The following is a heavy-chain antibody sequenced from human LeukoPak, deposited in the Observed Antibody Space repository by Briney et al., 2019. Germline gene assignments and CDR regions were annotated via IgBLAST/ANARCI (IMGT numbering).Heavy chain of an antibody. CDR1: GYSISSGYY. J-gene: IGHJ4*02. Sequence: PSETLSLTCTVSGYSISSGYYWGWIRQPPGKGLEWIGSIYHSGSTYYNPSLKSRVTISVDTSKNQFSLKLSSVTAADTAVYYCARTRDGYNWAFDYWGQGTLVTVSS. D-gene: IGHD5-24*01. CDR2: IYHSGST. CDR3: ARTRDGYNWAFDY. V-gene: IGHV4-38-2*02.